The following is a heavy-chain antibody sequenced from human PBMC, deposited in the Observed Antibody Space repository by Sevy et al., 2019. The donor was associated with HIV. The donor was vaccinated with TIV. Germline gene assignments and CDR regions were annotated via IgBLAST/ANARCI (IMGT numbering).Heavy chain of an antibody. CDR1: GGTFSSYA. J-gene: IGHJ4*02. CDR3: ARGIHDPGDYGSGSPPDY. Sequence: ASVKVSCKASGGTFSSYAISWVRQAPGQGLEWMGRTIPLFGTATYAQKFQGRVTITADESTSTAYMEVTSLRSEDTAMYYCARGIHDPGDYGSGSPPDYWGQGTLVTVSS. D-gene: IGHD3-10*01. V-gene: IGHV1-69*13. CDR2: TIPLFGTA.